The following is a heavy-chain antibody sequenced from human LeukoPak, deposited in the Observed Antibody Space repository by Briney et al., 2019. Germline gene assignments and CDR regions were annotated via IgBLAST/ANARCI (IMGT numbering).Heavy chain of an antibody. CDR1: GFTFSSYW. Sequence: PGGSLRLSCAASGFTFSSYWMSWVRQAPGKGLEWVANIKQDGSEKYYVDSVKGRFTISRDNAKNSLYLQMNTLRAEDTALYYCAKDITAVGPTGWFDPWGQGTLVTVSS. V-gene: IGHV3-7*03. D-gene: IGHD1-26*01. CDR2: IKQDGSEK. J-gene: IGHJ5*02. CDR3: AKDITAVGPTGWFDP.